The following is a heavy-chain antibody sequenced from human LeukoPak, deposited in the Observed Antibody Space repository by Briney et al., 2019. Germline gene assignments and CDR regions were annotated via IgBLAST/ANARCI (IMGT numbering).Heavy chain of an antibody. CDR1: GYSFTSYW. D-gene: IGHD3-9*01. J-gene: IGHJ6*02. CDR2: ISPGDSDT. Sequence: GESLKISCKGSGYSFTSYWIGWVRQLPGKGLEWMGIISPGDSDTRYSPSFQGQVTISADKSISTAYLQWSSLKASDTAMYYCARLGFYDILTEYGMDIWGQGTTVTVSS. V-gene: IGHV5-51*01. CDR3: ARLGFYDILTEYGMDI.